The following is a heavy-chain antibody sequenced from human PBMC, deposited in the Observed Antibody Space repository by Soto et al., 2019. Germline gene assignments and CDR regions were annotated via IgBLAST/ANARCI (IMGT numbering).Heavy chain of an antibody. CDR2: ISYDGSKK. CDR3: AKAIENYSTGYYKPFYYFGVDV. Sequence: WGSLRLSCAASGFTFFSYGIRFFRQSPWKWREWVAGISYDGSKKYYGEFVKGRFTISSDNSKNTLYLQMNSLRVEDTAVYYCAKAIENYSTGYYKPFYYFGVDVWGQGTTVTVSS. CDR1: GFTFFSYG. J-gene: IGHJ6*02. D-gene: IGHD3-22*01. V-gene: IGHV3-30*18.